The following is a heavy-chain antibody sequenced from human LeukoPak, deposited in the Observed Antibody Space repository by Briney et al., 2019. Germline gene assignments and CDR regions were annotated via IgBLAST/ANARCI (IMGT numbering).Heavy chain of an antibody. J-gene: IGHJ6*03. CDR1: GFTFSSYW. V-gene: IGHV3-7*01. Sequence: QPGGSLRLSCAASGFTFSSYWMSWVRQAPGKGLEWVANIKQDGSEKYSVDSVKGRFTISRDNAKNSLCMQMNSLRAEDTAVYYCARVMSASVWRSYGSYYYYYYMDIWGKGTTVTVSS. D-gene: IGHD3-16*01. CDR3: ARVMSASVWRSYGSYYYYYYMDI. CDR2: IKQDGSEK.